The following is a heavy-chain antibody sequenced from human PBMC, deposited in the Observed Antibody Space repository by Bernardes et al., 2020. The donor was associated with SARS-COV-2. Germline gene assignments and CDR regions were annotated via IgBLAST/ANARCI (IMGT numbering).Heavy chain of an antibody. J-gene: IGHJ4*02. D-gene: IGHD6-13*01. CDR1: GFTFSSYA. V-gene: IGHV3-23*01. CDR2: IGGSGGST. Sequence: GGSLRLSCAGSGFTFSSYAMSWVRQAPGKGLEWVSAIGGSGGSTYYADSVKGRFTISRDNSKNTLYLQMNSLRAEDTAVYYCAKYISIAAGGPYLLDYWGQGTLVTVSS. CDR3: AKYISIAAGGPYLLDY.